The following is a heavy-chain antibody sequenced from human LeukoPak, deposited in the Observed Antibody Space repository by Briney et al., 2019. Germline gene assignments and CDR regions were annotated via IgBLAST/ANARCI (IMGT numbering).Heavy chain of an antibody. J-gene: IGHJ5*02. D-gene: IGHD3-3*01. CDR1: GAAISTYF. CDR3: ARDFWSGSVGFDP. CDR2: IYSSGST. V-gene: IGHV4-59*01. Sequence: SETLSLTCTVSGAAISTYFWSWIRQSPGKGLEWIGYIYSSGSTKYNPSLKSRVTISVDASKNQFALTLRSLTAADTAVYYCARDFWSGSVGFDPWGQGTLVTVTS.